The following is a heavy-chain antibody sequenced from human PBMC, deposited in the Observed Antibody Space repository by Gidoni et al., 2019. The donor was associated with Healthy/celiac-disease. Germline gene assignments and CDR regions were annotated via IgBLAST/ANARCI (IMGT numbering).Heavy chain of an antibody. J-gene: IGHJ6*02. D-gene: IGHD3-22*01. CDR3: ARVGYYDSSGYYSHYYYYGMDV. V-gene: IGHV3-48*04. Sequence: EVQLVESGGGLVQPGGSLRLSCAASGFTFLSYSMNCVRQAPGKGLEWFSYSSSSSSTIYYADSVKGRFTISRDNAKNSLYLQMNSLRAEDTAVYYCARVGYYDSSGYYSHYYYYGMDVWGQGTTVTVSS. CDR1: GFTFLSYS. CDR2: SSSSSSTI.